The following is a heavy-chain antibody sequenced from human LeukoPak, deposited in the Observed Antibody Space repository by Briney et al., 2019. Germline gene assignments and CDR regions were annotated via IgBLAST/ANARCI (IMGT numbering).Heavy chain of an antibody. CDR2: ISAYNGNT. Sequence: ASVKVSCKASGYTFTSCGISWVRQAPGQGLEWMGWISAYNGNTNYAQKLQGRVTMTTDTSTSTAYMELRSLRSDDTAVYYCARDSYDILTGYYLFDYWGQGTLVTVSS. CDR1: GYTFTSCG. V-gene: IGHV1-18*04. J-gene: IGHJ4*02. CDR3: ARDSYDILTGYYLFDY. D-gene: IGHD3-9*01.